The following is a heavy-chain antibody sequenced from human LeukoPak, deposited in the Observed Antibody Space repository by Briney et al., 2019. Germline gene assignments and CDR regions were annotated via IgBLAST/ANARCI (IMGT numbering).Heavy chain of an antibody. V-gene: IGHV3-23*01. CDR1: GFNFSNYA. CDR3: AKDRYDNWFDP. J-gene: IGHJ5*02. D-gene: IGHD3-16*02. Sequence: GGSLRLSCAASGFNFSNYAMSWVRQAPGKGLEWVSAISGSGGRTYYADSVKGRFTISRDNSKSTLYLQMNSLRADDTAIYYCAKDRYDNWFDPWGQGTLVTVPS. CDR2: ISGSGGRT.